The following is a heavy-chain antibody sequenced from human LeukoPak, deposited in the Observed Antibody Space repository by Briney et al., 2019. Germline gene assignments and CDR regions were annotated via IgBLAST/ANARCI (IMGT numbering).Heavy chain of an antibody. D-gene: IGHD2-2*01. Sequence: GGSLRLSCAASGFTFSSYAMHWVRQAPGKGLVWVSRINSDGSSTSYADSVKGRFIISRDNAKNTLSLQMNSLRAEDTAVFYCVRVACSSMTSCATVDYWGQGTLVTVSS. CDR1: GFTFSSYA. J-gene: IGHJ4*02. V-gene: IGHV3-74*01. CDR3: VRVACSSMTSCATVDY. CDR2: INSDGSST.